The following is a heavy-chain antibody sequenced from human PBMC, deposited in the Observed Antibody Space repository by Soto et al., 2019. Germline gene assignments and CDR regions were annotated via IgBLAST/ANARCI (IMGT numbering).Heavy chain of an antibody. CDR1: GFTFSSFG. V-gene: IGHV3-30*18. J-gene: IGHJ6*03. CDR3: AKGPYYYFYMDV. Sequence: GGSLRLSCAASGFTFSSFGMHWVRQAPGKGLEWVAIISYDGRNRYYADSVKGRFTISRGNSKNTLYLQMNSLRAEDTAVYYCAKGPYYYFYMDVWGKGTTVTVSS. CDR2: ISYDGRNR.